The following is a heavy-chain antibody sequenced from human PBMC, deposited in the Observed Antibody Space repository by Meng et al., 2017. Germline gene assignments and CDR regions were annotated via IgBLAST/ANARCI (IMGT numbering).Heavy chain of an antibody. Sequence: VSVKVSCKASGYTFTSYGISWVRQAPGQGLEWMGWISAYTGNTNYAQKLQGRVTMTTDTSTSTDYMELRSLGSDDTAVYYCVREMGDRRIEVADYYYYGMDVWGQETTVTVSS. CDR1: GYTFTSYG. CDR3: VREMGDRRIEVADYYYYGMDV. J-gene: IGHJ6*02. D-gene: IGHD6-19*01. CDR2: ISAYTGNT. V-gene: IGHV1-18*01.